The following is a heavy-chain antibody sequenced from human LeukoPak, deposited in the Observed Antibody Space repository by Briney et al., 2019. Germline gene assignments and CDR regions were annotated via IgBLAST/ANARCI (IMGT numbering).Heavy chain of an antibody. J-gene: IGHJ3*02. CDR1: GVTVSSNY. CDR2: IYSGGST. V-gene: IGHV3-53*01. CDR3: ARAGTAVAGHDAFDI. Sequence: PGGSLRLSCAASGVTVSSNYMSWVRQAPGKGLEWVSVIYSGGSTYYADSVKGRFTISRDNSKNTLYLQMNSLRAEDTAVYYCARAGTAVAGHDAFDIWGQGTMVTVSS. D-gene: IGHD6-19*01.